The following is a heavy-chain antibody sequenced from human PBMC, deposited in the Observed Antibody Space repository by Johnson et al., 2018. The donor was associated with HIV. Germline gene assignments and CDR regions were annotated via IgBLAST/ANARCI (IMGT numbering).Heavy chain of an antibody. V-gene: IGHV3-30-3*01. CDR3: ASLPGDAFDI. J-gene: IGHJ3*02. Sequence: GKGLEWVAVISYDGSNKYYADSVKGRFTISRDNSKNTLYLQMNSLRAEDTTVYYCASLPGDAFDIWGQGTMVTVSS. D-gene: IGHD2-2*01. CDR2: ISYDGSNK.